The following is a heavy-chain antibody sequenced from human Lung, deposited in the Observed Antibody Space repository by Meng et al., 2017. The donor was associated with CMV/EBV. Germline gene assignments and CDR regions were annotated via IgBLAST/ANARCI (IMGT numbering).Heavy chain of an antibody. CDR1: GFTFNTYG. Sequence: SLKISCIASGFTFNTYGMHWVRQAPGKGLEWVAFIRSDGHQTYYADSVKGRFAVSRDNSKNTLYLRMTSLRAGDTAVYFCAKDLVDYYFDSWGQGTLVTVSS. CDR3: AKDLVDYYFDS. D-gene: IGHD5-12*01. V-gene: IGHV3-30*02. CDR2: IRSDGHQT. J-gene: IGHJ4*02.